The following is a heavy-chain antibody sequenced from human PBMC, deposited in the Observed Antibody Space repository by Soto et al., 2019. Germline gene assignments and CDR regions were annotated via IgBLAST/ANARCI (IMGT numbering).Heavy chain of an antibody. CDR3: ARGRYSSGWFDF. J-gene: IGHJ4*02. CDR1: GDSVSSASYY. V-gene: IGHV4-61*01. D-gene: IGHD6-19*01. Sequence: SETLSLTCTVSGDSVSSASYYWDWIRQPPGQGLEWIGYISYSGSTDYNPTLKGRVTISVDTSKNQFSLKLSSATAADTAVYYCARGRYSSGWFDFWGLGTRVTVSS. CDR2: ISYSGST.